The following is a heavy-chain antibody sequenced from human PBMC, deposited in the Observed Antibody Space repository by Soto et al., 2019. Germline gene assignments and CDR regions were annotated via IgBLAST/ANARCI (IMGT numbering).Heavy chain of an antibody. J-gene: IGHJ4*02. Sequence: GGSLRLSCAASGFTFSSYAMSWVRQAPGKGLEWVSAISGSGTSTYYADSVKGRFTISRDHSKSTLYPQMNSLRAEDTAVYYCAKAAPGPEFDYWGQGTLVTVSS. CDR2: ISGSGTST. V-gene: IGHV3-23*01. CDR1: GFTFSSYA. CDR3: AKAAPGPEFDY. D-gene: IGHD6-13*01.